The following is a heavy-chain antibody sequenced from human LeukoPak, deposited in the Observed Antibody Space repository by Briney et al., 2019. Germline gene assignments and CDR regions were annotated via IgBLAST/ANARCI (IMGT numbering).Heavy chain of an antibody. CDR2: GWDSGST. Sequence: PSETLSLTCTVSGGPISMTSCYWDWIRQPPAKGLGRIGNGWDSGSTHYNPSLKSRVTISVDTSKNQFSLRLSSVTAADAAVYYCARHTRPGHSGYENAFDIWGQGTMVTVSS. D-gene: IGHD5-12*01. CDR3: ARHTRPGHSGYENAFDI. J-gene: IGHJ3*02. CDR1: GGPISMTSCY. V-gene: IGHV4-39*01.